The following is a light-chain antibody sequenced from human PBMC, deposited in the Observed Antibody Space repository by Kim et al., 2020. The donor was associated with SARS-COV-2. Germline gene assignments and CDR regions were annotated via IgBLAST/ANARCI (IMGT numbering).Light chain of an antibody. J-gene: IGLJ3*02. CDR2: EVT. Sequence: GQWITISCTGTSSDVGSYNLVSWYQQHPGKAPKLMIYEVTKRPSGVDNRLSGSKSGNTASVTISGLQAGDEADYYCCSYAGSSTWVFGGGTQLTVL. CDR3: CSYAGSSTWV. V-gene: IGLV2-23*02. CDR1: SSDVGSYNL.